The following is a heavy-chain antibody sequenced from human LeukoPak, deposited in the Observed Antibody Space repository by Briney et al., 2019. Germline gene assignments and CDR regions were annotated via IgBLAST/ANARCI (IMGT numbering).Heavy chain of an antibody. V-gene: IGHV4-34*01. CDR2: INHSGST. CDR3: ATGYRSSWVAFDI. D-gene: IGHD6-13*01. Sequence: PSETLSLTCAVYGGSFSGYYWSWIRQPPGKGLEWIGEINHSGSTNYNPSLKSRVTISVDTSKNQFSLKLSSVTAADTAVYYCATGYRSSWVAFDIWGQGTMVTVSS. CDR1: GGSFSGYY. J-gene: IGHJ3*02.